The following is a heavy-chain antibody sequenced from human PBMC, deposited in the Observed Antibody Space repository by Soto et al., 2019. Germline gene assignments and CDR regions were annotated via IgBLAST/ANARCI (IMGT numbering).Heavy chain of an antibody. Sequence: GASVKVSCKASGYTFTSYYIHWVRQAPGQGLEWMGIINPSGGSTSYAQKFQGRVTMTRDTSTSTVYMELSSLRSEDTAVYYCARDRRDSSSWYNYGMDVWGQGTTVTVSS. D-gene: IGHD6-13*01. CDR3: ARDRRDSSSWYNYGMDV. V-gene: IGHV1-46*01. J-gene: IGHJ6*02. CDR1: GYTFTSYY. CDR2: INPSGGST.